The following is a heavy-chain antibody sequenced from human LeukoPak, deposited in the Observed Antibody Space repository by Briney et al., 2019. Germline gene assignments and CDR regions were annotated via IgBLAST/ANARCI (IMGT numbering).Heavy chain of an antibody. V-gene: IGHV3-21*01. CDR1: GFTFSSYS. CDR3: ARSELGYNYHYMDV. CDR2: ITTSSSYI. J-gene: IGHJ6*03. D-gene: IGHD7-27*01. Sequence: GGSLRLSCAASGFTFSSYSMDWVRQAPGKGLEWVSSITTSSSYIYYADSVKGRFTISRDNAKNSLYLQMNSLRAEDTAVYYCARSELGYNYHYMDVWGKGTTVTVSS.